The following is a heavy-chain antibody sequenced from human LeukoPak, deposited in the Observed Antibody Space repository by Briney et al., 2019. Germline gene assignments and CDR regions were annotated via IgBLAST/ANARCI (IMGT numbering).Heavy chain of an antibody. CDR1: GYTFTSYG. CDR2: ISAYNGNT. Sequence: ASVKVSCKASGYTFTSYGISWVRQAPGQGLEWTGWISAYNGNTNYAQKLQGRVTMTTDTSTSTAYMELRSLRSDDTAVYYCARVFTYGSGGYYFDYWGQGTLVTVSS. D-gene: IGHD3-10*01. J-gene: IGHJ4*02. V-gene: IGHV1-18*01. CDR3: ARVFTYGSGGYYFDY.